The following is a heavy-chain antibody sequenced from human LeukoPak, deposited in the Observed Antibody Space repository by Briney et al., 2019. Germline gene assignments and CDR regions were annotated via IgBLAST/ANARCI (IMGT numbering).Heavy chain of an antibody. V-gene: IGHV2-5*02. Sequence: SGPTLVKPTQTLTLTCTFSGFSLSTTGVGVAWIRQPPGKALEWLALVYWDEDKHYTPSLQSRLTVTKDTSRSQVVLTLNNLDPVDTATHYCARRPNDYDSGGFPKYYFDYWGQGALVTVSS. D-gene: IGHD3-22*01. CDR1: GFSLSTTGVG. CDR2: VYWDEDK. J-gene: IGHJ4*02. CDR3: ARRPNDYDSGGFPKYYFDY.